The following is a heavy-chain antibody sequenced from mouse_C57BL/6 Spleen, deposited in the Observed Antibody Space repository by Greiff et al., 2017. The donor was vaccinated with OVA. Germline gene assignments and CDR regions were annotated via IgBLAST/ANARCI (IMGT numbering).Heavy chain of an antibody. Sequence: EVHLVESGGGLVKPGGSLKLSCAASGFTFSDYGMHWVRQAPEKGLEWVAYISSGSSTIYYADTVKGRFTISRDNAKTTLFLQMTSLRSEDTAMYYCARGYDGYYNAMDYWGQGTSVTVSS. CDR3: ARGYDGYYNAMDY. CDR1: GFTFSDYG. D-gene: IGHD2-3*01. V-gene: IGHV5-17*01. J-gene: IGHJ4*01. CDR2: ISSGSSTI.